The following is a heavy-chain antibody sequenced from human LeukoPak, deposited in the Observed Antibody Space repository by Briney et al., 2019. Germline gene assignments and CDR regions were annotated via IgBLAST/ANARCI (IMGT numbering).Heavy chain of an antibody. CDR2: INHSGST. Sequence: GSLRLSCAASGFTFSGSAMHWVRQASGKGLEWIGEINHSGSTNYNPSLKSRVTISVDTSKNQFSLKLSSVTAADTAVYYCARGPSDDYVWGSRPPPLDWGQGTLVTVSS. J-gene: IGHJ4*02. D-gene: IGHD3-16*01. V-gene: IGHV4-34*01. CDR1: GFTFSGSA. CDR3: ARGPSDDYVWGSRPPPLD.